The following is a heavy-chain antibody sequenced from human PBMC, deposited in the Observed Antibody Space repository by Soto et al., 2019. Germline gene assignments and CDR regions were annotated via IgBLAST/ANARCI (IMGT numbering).Heavy chain of an antibody. Sequence: QVQLVESGGGVVQPGRSLRLSCAASGFTFSSSGMHWVRQAPGKGLEWVAVTSFDGSSGYYADSVRGRFTISRDNSNNTLYLQMNSLTAEDTAVYYCTKSPPAVAGYFDYWGQGTLVTASS. D-gene: IGHD6-19*01. V-gene: IGHV3-30*18. CDR1: GFTFSSSG. CDR2: TSFDGSSG. CDR3: TKSPPAVAGYFDY. J-gene: IGHJ4*02.